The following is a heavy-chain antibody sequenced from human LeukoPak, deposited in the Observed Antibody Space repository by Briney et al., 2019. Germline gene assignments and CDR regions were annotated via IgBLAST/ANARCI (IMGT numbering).Heavy chain of an antibody. J-gene: IGHJ4*02. CDR3: ARDLYCGGDQCDY. D-gene: IGHD2-21*02. V-gene: IGHV4-4*02. CDR1: GGSISSSNW. CDR2: IYHSGST. Sequence: SETLSLTCAVSGGSISSSNWWSWVRQPPGKGLEWIGEIYHSGSTNYNPSLKSRVTISVDKSKNQFSLKLSSVTAADTAVYYCARDLYCGGDQCDYWGQGTLVTVSS.